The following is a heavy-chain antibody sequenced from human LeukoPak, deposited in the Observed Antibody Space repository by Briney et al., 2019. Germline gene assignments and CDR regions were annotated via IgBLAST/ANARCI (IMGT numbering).Heavy chain of an antibody. CDR1: GGTFSSYA. D-gene: IGHD3-9*01. Sequence: GASVKVSCTASGGTFSSYAISWVRQAPGQGLEWMGGIIPIFGTANYAQKFQGRVTITADESTSTAYMELSSLRSEDTAVYYCARPEPDILTGYYLQYYGMDVWGQGTTVTVSS. J-gene: IGHJ6*02. V-gene: IGHV1-69*13. CDR3: ARPEPDILTGYYLQYYGMDV. CDR2: IIPIFGTA.